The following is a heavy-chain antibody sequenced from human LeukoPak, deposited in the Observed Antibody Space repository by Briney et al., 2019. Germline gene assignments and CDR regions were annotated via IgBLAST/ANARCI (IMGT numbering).Heavy chain of an antibody. CDR2: IRDSGET. D-gene: IGHD4-17*01. J-gene: IGHJ5*02. V-gene: IGHV3-66*03. CDR1: GFSVSNYY. Sequence: GGSLRLSCAGSGFSVSNYYMSWVRQAPGKGLEWVSLIRDSGETFYADSVKGRFTISRDNSKNTMYLQMNRLKVEDTAVYFCARDRAVTQDWVEFDPWGQGTLVTVSS. CDR3: ARDRAVTQDWVEFDP.